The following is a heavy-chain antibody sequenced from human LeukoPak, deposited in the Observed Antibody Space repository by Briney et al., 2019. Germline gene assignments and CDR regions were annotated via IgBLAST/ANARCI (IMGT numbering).Heavy chain of an antibody. CDR1: GYTFTSYG. J-gene: IGHJ6*02. V-gene: IGHV1-18*01. CDR2: ISAYNGNT. CDR3: ARDVAALRGVIYYYYGMDV. D-gene: IGHD3-10*01. Sequence: ASVKVSCKASGYTFTSYGISWVRQAPGQGLEWMGWISAYNGNTNYAQKLQGRVTMTTDTSTSTAYMELRSLRSDDTAVYYCARDVAALRGVIYYYYGMDVWGQGTTVTVSS.